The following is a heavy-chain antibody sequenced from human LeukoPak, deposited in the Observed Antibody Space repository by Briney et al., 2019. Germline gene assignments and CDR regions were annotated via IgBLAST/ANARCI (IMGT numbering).Heavy chain of an antibody. V-gene: IGHV3-48*03. CDR2: ISSSGSTI. D-gene: IGHD3-22*01. CDR1: GFTFSSYE. Sequence: PGGSLRLSCAASGFTFSSYEMNWVRQAPGKGLEWVSYISSSGSTIYYADSVKGRFTISRGNAKNSLYLQMNSLRAEDTAVYYCARDSPYYYDSSGYYPHFDYWGQGTLVTVSS. CDR3: ARDSPYYYDSSGYYPHFDY. J-gene: IGHJ4*02.